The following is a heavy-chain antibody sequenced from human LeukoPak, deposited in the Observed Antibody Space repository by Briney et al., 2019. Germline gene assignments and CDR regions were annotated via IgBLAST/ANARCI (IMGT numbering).Heavy chain of an antibody. D-gene: IGHD3-10*01. Sequence: PSETLSLTCTVSGGSISSYYWSWIRQPPGKGLEWIGYIYYSGSTNYNPSLKSRVTISVDTSKNQFSLKLSSVTAADTAVYYCARALVLWFGENYFDYWGQGTLVTVSS. CDR2: IYYSGST. V-gene: IGHV4-59*01. CDR3: ARALVLWFGENYFDY. CDR1: GGSISSYY. J-gene: IGHJ4*02.